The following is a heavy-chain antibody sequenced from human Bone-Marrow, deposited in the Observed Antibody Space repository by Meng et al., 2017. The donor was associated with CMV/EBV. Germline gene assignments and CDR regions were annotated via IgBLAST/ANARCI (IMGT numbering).Heavy chain of an antibody. D-gene: IGHD2-2*01. CDR2: IKSKTDGGTT. Sequence: GESLKISCAASGFTFSSYSMNWVRQAPGKGLEWVGRIKSKTDGGTTDYAAPVKGRFTISRDDSKNTLYLQMNSLKTEDTAVYYCTTESSYCSSTSCKYYYYGMDVWGQGTTVTVSS. CDR3: TTESSYCSSTSCKYYYYGMDV. V-gene: IGHV3-15*01. J-gene: IGHJ6*02. CDR1: GFTFSSYS.